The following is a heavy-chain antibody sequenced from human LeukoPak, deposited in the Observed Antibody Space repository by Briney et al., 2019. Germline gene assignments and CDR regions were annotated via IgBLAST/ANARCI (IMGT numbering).Heavy chain of an antibody. CDR3: AKGWYNFYFYYYIDV. V-gene: IGHV3-23*01. CDR2: ISGTADTT. CDR1: GFYSNDYARYA. J-gene: IGHJ6*03. D-gene: IGHD1-1*01. Sequence: GGSLRLSCAVSGFYSNDYARYAMSWARQAPGKGLEWVLAISGTADTTKYADSVKGRFTISRDNSKNTLYLQMNSLRAEDTAVYYCAKGWYNFYFYYYIDVSGKGTMVTVSS.